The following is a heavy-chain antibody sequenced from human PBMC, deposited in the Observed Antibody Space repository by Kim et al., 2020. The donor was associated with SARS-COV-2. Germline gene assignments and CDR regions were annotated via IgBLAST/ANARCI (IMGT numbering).Heavy chain of an antibody. D-gene: IGHD1-26*01. V-gene: IGHV3-74*01. CDR3: ASISGDSGSYHGLDYYYYGMDV. CDR1: GFTFSSYW. J-gene: IGHJ6*02. Sequence: GGSLRLSCAASGFTFSSYWMHWVRQAPGKGLVWVSRINSDGSSTSYADSVKGRFTISRDNAKNTLYLQMNSLRAEDTAVYYCASISGDSGSYHGLDYYYYGMDVWGQGTTVTVSS. CDR2: INSDGSST.